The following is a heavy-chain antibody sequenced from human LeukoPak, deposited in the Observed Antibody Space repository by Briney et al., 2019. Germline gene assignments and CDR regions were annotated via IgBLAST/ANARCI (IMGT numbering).Heavy chain of an antibody. V-gene: IGHV3-48*01. CDR3: ARSAVQANTPFYFDF. D-gene: IGHD1-26*01. Sequence: PGGSLRLSCSASGFIFASYGMNWVRQAPGSGLQWVAYISAGSSNTFYADSVKGRFTISRDDADNFLHLQMSSLSAEDTAAYYCARSAVQANTPFYFDFWGQGALVTVSS. CDR2: ISAGSSNT. CDR1: GFIFASYG. J-gene: IGHJ4*02.